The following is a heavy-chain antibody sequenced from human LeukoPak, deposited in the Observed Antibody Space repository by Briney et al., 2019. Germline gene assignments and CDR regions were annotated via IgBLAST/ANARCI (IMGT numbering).Heavy chain of an antibody. CDR2: ISGSGGST. J-gene: IGHJ4*02. CDR1: GFTFSSYA. D-gene: IGHD3-9*01. Sequence: PGGSLRLSCAASGFTFSSYAMSWVRQAPGKGLEWVSAISGSGGSTYYADSVKGRLTISRDNSKNTLYLQMNSLRAEDTAVYYCAKSRYDILTGYYLVDYWGQGTLVTVSS. V-gene: IGHV3-23*01. CDR3: AKSRYDILTGYYLVDY.